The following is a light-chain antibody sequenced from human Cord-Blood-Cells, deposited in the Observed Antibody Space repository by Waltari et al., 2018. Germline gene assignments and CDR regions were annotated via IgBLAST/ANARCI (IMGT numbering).Light chain of an antibody. Sequence: QSALTQPRSVSGSPGQSVTISCTGTSSDVGGYNYVSWYQQHPGKAPELMIYDVSKRPSGVPDRFSGSKSGNTASLTISGLQAEDEADYYCCSYAGSYTNWVFGGGTKLTVL. CDR2: DVS. V-gene: IGLV2-11*01. CDR1: SSDVGGYNY. CDR3: CSYAGSYTNWV. J-gene: IGLJ3*02.